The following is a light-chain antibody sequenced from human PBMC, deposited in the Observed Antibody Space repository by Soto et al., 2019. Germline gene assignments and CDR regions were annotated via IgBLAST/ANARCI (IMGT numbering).Light chain of an antibody. CDR1: QSVSSSH. V-gene: IGKV3-20*01. CDR2: GAS. Sequence: EIVLTQSPGTLSLSPGERATLSCRASQSVSSSHLAWYQHKPGQAPRLLIYGASTRATGIPARFSGSGSGTEFTLTISYLRPEDSGIYHCHQHGGSPETFGQGTKVDIK. J-gene: IGKJ1*01. CDR3: HQHGGSPET.